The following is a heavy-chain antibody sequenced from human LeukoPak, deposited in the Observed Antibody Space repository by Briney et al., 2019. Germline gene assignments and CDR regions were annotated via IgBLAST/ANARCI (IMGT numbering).Heavy chain of an antibody. V-gene: IGHV4-34*01. Sequence: SETLSLTCAVYGGSFSGYYWSWIRQPPGKGLEWIGEINHSGSTNYNPSLKSRVTISVDTSKNQFSLKLSSVTAADTAVYYCARRRGVYILTGSVGAFDIWGQGTMVTVSS. D-gene: IGHD3-9*01. CDR2: INHSGST. CDR1: GGSFSGYY. CDR3: ARRRGVYILTGSVGAFDI. J-gene: IGHJ3*02.